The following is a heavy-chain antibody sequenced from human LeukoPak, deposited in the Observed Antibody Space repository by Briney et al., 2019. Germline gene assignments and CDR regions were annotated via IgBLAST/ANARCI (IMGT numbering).Heavy chain of an antibody. D-gene: IGHD6-19*01. CDR3: AKCSTSAYTTGWCNWIDP. Sequence: GGSLRLSCQASGFPFSTFPMSWVRQAPGKGLEWVSSTVSRGTTQYADSVKGRFTVSRDTSKNTLYLQMNSLRADDAAVYYCAKCSTSAYTTGWCNWIDPWGQGTLVTVSS. J-gene: IGHJ5*02. CDR1: GFPFSTFP. V-gene: IGHV3-23*01. CDR2: TVSRGTT.